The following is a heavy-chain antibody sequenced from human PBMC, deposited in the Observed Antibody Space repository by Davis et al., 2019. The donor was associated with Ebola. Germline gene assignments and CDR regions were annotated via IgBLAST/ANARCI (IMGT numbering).Heavy chain of an antibody. Sequence: GESLKISCAASGFTFSSYAMSWVRQAPGQGLEWVSAISGSGGSTYYADSVKGRFTISRDNSKNTLYLQMNSLRAEDSAVYYCAKGSERWLQLPVGGYWGQGTLVTVSS. J-gene: IGHJ4*02. CDR2: ISGSGGST. V-gene: IGHV3-23*01. CDR3: AKGSERWLQLPVGGY. D-gene: IGHD5-24*01. CDR1: GFTFSSYA.